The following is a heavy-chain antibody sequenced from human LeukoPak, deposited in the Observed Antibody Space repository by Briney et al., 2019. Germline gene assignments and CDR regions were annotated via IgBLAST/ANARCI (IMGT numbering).Heavy chain of an antibody. CDR3: AKAVGASSIAARGEDAFDI. Sequence: GALRLSCAASGFTFSGSAMHWVRQASGKGLEWVGRIRSKANSYATVYASSVKGRFTISRDDSKNTAYLQMNSLRAEDTAVYYCAKAVGASSIAARGEDAFDIWGQGTMVTVSS. CDR2: IRSKANSYAT. J-gene: IGHJ3*02. D-gene: IGHD6-6*01. V-gene: IGHV3-73*01. CDR1: GFTFSGSA.